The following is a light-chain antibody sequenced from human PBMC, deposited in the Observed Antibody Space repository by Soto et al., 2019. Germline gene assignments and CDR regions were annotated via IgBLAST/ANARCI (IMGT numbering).Light chain of an antibody. CDR2: GAS. J-gene: IGKJ4*01. V-gene: IGKV3-20*01. Sequence: EIVLTQSPGTLSLSPGERATLSCRASQSVGSSYLAWYQQQPGQAPRLLIYGASSRSTSIPDSFSGSGSGTDFTLTISRLEPEDFAVYYCQQHGSLPRTCGGGTKVEIK. CDR3: QQHGSLPRT. CDR1: QSVGSSY.